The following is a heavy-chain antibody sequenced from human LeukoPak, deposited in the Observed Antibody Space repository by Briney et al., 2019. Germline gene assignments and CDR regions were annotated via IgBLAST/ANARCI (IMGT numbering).Heavy chain of an antibody. Sequence: GGSLRLSCAASGFTFSSYGMHWVRQAPGKGLEWVAVISYDGSNKYYADSVKGRFTISRDNSKNTLYLQMNSLRAEDTAVYYCAKIDYESHDWGQGTLATVSS. CDR3: AKIDYESHD. D-gene: IGHD4-17*01. CDR1: GFTFSSYG. V-gene: IGHV3-30*18. CDR2: ISYDGSNK. J-gene: IGHJ4*02.